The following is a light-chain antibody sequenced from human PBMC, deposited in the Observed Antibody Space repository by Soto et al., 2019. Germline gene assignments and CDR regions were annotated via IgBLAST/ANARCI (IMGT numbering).Light chain of an antibody. V-gene: IGKV3-11*01. J-gene: IGKJ4*01. CDR2: DAS. Sequence: EIGLTQAPATLSLSPGERATLSCRASQSVSSYLACYQQKPGQAPRLLIYDASNRATGIPARFSGSGSGTDFTLTISSLEPEDFAVYLCQQRSNWPLTFGGGTKVEIK. CDR3: QQRSNWPLT. CDR1: QSVSSY.